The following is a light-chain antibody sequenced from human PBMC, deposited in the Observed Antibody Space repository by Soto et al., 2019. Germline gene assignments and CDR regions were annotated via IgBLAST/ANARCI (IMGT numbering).Light chain of an antibody. V-gene: IGLV1-47*01. Sequence: QSVLTQPPSASETPGQRIFISCSGSTSNIGSNFVFWYQQLPGAAPKLLIYRDRQRPSGVPDRFSGSKSGTSASLAISGLRSEDEAHYYCATWDDSLSGVLFGGGTKVTVL. CDR3: ATWDDSLSGVL. CDR2: RDR. J-gene: IGLJ2*01. CDR1: TSNIGSNF.